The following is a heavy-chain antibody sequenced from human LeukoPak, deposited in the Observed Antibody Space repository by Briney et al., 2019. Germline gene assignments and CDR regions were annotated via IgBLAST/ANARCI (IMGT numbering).Heavy chain of an antibody. D-gene: IGHD5-24*01. V-gene: IGHV4-61*02. CDR1: GGSISSGSYY. J-gene: IGHJ6*03. Sequence: PSETLSLTCTVSGGSISSGSYYWSWIRQPAGKGLEWIGRIYTSGSTNYNPSLKSRVTISVDTSKNQFSLKLSSVTAADTAVYYCARERVATSTGYYYYYYMDVWGKGTTVTVSS. CDR3: ARERVATSTGYYYYYYMDV. CDR2: IYTSGST.